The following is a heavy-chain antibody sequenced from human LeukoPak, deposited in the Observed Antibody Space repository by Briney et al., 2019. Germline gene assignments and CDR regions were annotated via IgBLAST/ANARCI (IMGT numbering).Heavy chain of an antibody. Sequence: GGSLRLSCAASGFTFSTYWMHWVRQAPGKGLVWVSRINSDGSSTSYADSVKGRFTISRDNAKNTLYLQMNSLRAEDTAVYYCARDKRSPSIAVAGTGDYWGQGTLVTVSS. J-gene: IGHJ4*02. D-gene: IGHD6-19*01. CDR2: INSDGSST. CDR3: ARDKRSPSIAVAGTGDY. CDR1: GFTFSTYW. V-gene: IGHV3-74*01.